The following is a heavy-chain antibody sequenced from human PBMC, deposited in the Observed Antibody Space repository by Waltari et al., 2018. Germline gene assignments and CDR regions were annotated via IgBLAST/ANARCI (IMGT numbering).Heavy chain of an antibody. V-gene: IGHV4-39*01. Sequence: QLQLQESGPGLVKPSETLSLTCTVSGGSISSSSYYWGWIRQPPGKGLEWIGSIYYSGSTYYNPSLKSRVTISVDTSKNQFSLKLSSVTAADTAVYYCARGGGDHIEYYYYYMDVWGKGTTVTVSS. D-gene: IGHD2-21*02. CDR1: GGSISSSSYY. CDR2: IYYSGST. CDR3: ARGGGDHIEYYYYYMDV. J-gene: IGHJ6*03.